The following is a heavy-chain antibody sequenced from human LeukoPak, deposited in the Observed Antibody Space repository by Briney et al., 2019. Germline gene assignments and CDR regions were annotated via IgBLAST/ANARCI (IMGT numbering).Heavy chain of an antibody. CDR1: GFTFSSYW. Sequence: PGGSLRLSCAASGFTFSSYWMSWVRQAPGKGLEWVANIKQDGSEKYYVDPVKGRFTISRDNAKNSLYLQMNSLRAEDTAVYYCAFSTRTDFSEWLLYYYYYYGMDVWGQGTTVTASS. D-gene: IGHD3-3*01. CDR2: IKQDGSEK. J-gene: IGHJ6*02. V-gene: IGHV3-7*01. CDR3: AFSTRTDFSEWLLYYYYYYGMDV.